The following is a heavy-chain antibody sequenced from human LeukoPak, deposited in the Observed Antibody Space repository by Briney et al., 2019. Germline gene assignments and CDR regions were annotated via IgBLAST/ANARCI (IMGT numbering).Heavy chain of an antibody. J-gene: IGHJ4*02. CDR2: IYPGDPDT. CDR3: ARVECSSTTCSTLFDY. Sequence: PGESLRISCKASGYIFTNYWIGWVRQMPGKGLEWMGIIYPGDPDTRYSPSFQGQVTISADESISTAYLQWSSLEASDTAMYYCARVECSSTTCSTLFDYWGQGTLVTVSS. CDR1: GYIFTNYW. D-gene: IGHD2-2*01. V-gene: IGHV5-51*01.